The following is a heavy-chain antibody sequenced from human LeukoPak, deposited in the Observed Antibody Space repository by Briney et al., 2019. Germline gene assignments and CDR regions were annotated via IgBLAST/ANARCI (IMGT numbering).Heavy chain of an antibody. D-gene: IGHD4-11*01. CDR2: INHSGGT. CDR1: GGSFTDYY. V-gene: IGHV4-34*01. CDR3: ARASPYSYDAFDI. Sequence: SETLSLTCAVYGGSFTDYYWNWVRQSPGKGLEWIGEINHSGGTKYNPSLESRVTISVDPSKNQFSLKLSSVTAADTAVYYCARASPYSYDAFDIWGQGTMVTVSS. J-gene: IGHJ3*02.